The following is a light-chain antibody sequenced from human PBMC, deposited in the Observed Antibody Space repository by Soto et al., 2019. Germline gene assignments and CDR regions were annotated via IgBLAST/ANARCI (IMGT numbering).Light chain of an antibody. Sequence: QSVLTQPPSASGSPGQSVTISCTGTSSDVGGYNYVSWYQQHPGKAPKLMIYEVSKRPSGVPDRFSGSKSGNTASLTVSGLQAEDEADYYCQSYDRDLSGVVFGGGTQLTVL. CDR3: QSYDRDLSGVV. V-gene: IGLV2-8*01. CDR2: EVS. J-gene: IGLJ2*01. CDR1: SSDVGGYNY.